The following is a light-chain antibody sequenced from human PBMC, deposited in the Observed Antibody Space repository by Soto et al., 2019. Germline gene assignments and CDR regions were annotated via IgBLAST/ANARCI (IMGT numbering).Light chain of an antibody. CDR2: GNN. J-gene: IGLJ1*01. Sequence: QPVLTQPPSVSGAPGERVTISCTGSSSNIATGYDVHWYHHLPGTAPKLVIYGNNYRPTGVPDRISGSKSGASASLAITDLQTEDEGDYYCQSYDRDLNGYVFGSGTKLTVL. V-gene: IGLV1-40*01. CDR3: QSYDRDLNGYV. CDR1: SSNIATGYD.